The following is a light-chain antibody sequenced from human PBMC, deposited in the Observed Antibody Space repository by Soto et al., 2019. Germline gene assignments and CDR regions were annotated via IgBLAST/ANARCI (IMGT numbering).Light chain of an antibody. V-gene: IGLV1-51*01. CDR2: DNQ. CDR1: SSNVGKNF. CDR3: GTWDSSLTIGVI. Sequence: QSVLTQPPSVSAAPGQKVSISCPGSSSNVGKNFVSWYQHVPGKAPKLLIYDNQKRPSGIPDRFSASKSGTLATLDITGLQTGDEADYYCGTWDSSLTIGVIFGGGTKLTVL. J-gene: IGLJ2*01.